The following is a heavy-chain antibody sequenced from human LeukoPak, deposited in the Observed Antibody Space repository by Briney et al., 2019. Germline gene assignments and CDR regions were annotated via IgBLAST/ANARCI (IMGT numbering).Heavy chain of an antibody. CDR2: IDWDNAK. Sequence: GPTLVNPTQTLTLTCTFSGFSLSTNGMCVSWIRQPPGKALEWLARIDWDNAKYYNTSLRTRLTISKDTSKNQVVLTMTNMDPVDTATYYCARTSIVGTARAFDIWGQGTMVTVSS. CDR1: GFSLSTNGMC. V-gene: IGHV2-70*11. CDR3: ARTSIVGTARAFDI. D-gene: IGHD1-26*01. J-gene: IGHJ3*02.